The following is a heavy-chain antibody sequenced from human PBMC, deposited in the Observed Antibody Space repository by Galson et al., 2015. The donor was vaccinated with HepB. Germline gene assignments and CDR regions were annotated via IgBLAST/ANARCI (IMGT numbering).Heavy chain of an antibody. CDR2: MNPNSGNT. V-gene: IGHV1-8*01. D-gene: IGHD4-11*01. J-gene: IGHJ6*03. Sequence: SVKVSCKASGYTFTSYDINWVRQATGQGLEWMGWMNPNSGNTGYAQKFQGRVTMTRNTSISTAYMELSSLRSEDTAVYYCARGPTVTTQYYYYYMDVWGKGTTVTVSS. CDR3: ARGPTVTTQYYYYYMDV. CDR1: GYTFTSYD.